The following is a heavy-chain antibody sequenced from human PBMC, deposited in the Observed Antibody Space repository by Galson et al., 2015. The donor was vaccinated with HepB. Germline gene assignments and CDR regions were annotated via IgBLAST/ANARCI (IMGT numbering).Heavy chain of an antibody. Sequence: SLRLSCAASGFTFSDYFMSWIRQAPGKGLEWVSYISSSSSYTNYADSVKGRFTISRDNAKNSLYLQMNSLRAEDTAVYYCARVAYYDYVWGSYRFEYYFDYWGQGTLVTVSS. J-gene: IGHJ4*02. CDR3: ARVAYYDYVWGSYRFEYYFDY. CDR2: ISSSSSYT. CDR1: GFTFSDYF. D-gene: IGHD3-16*02. V-gene: IGHV3-11*05.